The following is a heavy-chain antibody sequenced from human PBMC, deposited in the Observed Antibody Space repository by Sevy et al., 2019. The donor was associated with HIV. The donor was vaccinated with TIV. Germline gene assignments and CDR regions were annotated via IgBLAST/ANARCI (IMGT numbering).Heavy chain of an antibody. CDR3: ARDLGGYCSGGSCYSRWFDP. V-gene: IGHV3-7*01. Sequence: GGSLRLSCAASGFTFSSYWMSWVRQAPGKGLEWVANIKQDGSEKYYVDSVKGRFTISRDNAKNALYLKMNSLRAEDTAVYYCARDLGGYCSGGSCYSRWFDPWGQGTLVTVSS. D-gene: IGHD2-15*01. CDR2: IKQDGSEK. J-gene: IGHJ5*02. CDR1: GFTFSSYW.